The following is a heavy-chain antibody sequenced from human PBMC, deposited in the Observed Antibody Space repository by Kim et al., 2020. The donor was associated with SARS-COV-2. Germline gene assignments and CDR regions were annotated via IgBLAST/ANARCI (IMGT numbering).Heavy chain of an antibody. CDR3: AREDGSGWYYFDY. CDR1: GGSISSYY. D-gene: IGHD6-19*01. J-gene: IGHJ4*02. CDR2: IYYSGST. V-gene: IGHV4-59*01. Sequence: SETLSLTCTVSGGSISSYYWSWIRQPPGKGLEWIGYIYYSGSTNYNPSLKSRVTISVDTSKNQFSLKLSSVTAADTAVYYCAREDGSGWYYFDYWGQGTLVTVSS.